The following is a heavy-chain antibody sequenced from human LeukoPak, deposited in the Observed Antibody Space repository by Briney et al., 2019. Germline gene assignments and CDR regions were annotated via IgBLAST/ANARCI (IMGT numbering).Heavy chain of an antibody. CDR3: AAVGEWLSNAFNT. V-gene: IGHV3-15*01. CDR1: GLNKDCGS. CDR2: IKSRGDVDTL. D-gene: IGHD3-3*01. J-gene: IGHJ3*02. Sequence: PGNSVRLLCEDRGLNKDCGSLRWLHQATGRGLAWVGRIKSRGDVDTLDYAEHVKDSFIISRDDAKISLYLQMNSLRTEDTAIYDCAAVGEWLSNAFNTWDQGTLVTVS.